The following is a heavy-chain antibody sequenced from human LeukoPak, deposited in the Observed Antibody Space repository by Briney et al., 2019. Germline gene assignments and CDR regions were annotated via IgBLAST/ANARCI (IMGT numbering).Heavy chain of an antibody. CDR2: IIPILGIA. CDR1: GGTFSSYA. Sequence: ASVKVSCKASGGTFSSYAISWVRQAPGQGLEWMGRIIPILGIANYAQKFQGRVTITADKSTSTAYMELSSLGSEDTAVYYCARDLSIAAPGTDFDYWGQGTLVTVSS. J-gene: IGHJ4*02. D-gene: IGHD6-13*01. CDR3: ARDLSIAAPGTDFDY. V-gene: IGHV1-69*04.